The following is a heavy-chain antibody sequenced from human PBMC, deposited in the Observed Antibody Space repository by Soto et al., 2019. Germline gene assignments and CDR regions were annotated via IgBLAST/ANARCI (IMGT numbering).Heavy chain of an antibody. V-gene: IGHV3-23*01. J-gene: IGHJ4*02. CDR3: AKSPRDSNCFDY. CDR1: GFPLSSYA. D-gene: IGHD3-22*01. CDR2: ISGSGGST. Sequence: GGSLRLSRAASGFPLSSYAMSWVPQAPGKGLEWVSAISGSGGSTYYADSVRGRFTISRDNSKNTLYLQMNSLRAEDTAVYYCAKSPRDSNCFDYWGQGTLVTVSS.